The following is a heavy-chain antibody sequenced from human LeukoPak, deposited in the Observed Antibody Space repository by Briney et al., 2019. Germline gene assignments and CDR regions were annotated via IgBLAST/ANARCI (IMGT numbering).Heavy chain of an antibody. Sequence: ASVTVSCKASGYTFTSYFMHWVRQAPGQGLEWMGIINPGSGSTRYAQKFQGRVTMTRDRSTSTVYMELSSLRSEDTAVYYCARGRTTIPSVFDYWGQGTLVTVSS. CDR1: GYTFTSYF. J-gene: IGHJ4*02. CDR2: INPGSGST. D-gene: IGHD4-11*01. CDR3: ARGRTTIPSVFDY. V-gene: IGHV1-46*01.